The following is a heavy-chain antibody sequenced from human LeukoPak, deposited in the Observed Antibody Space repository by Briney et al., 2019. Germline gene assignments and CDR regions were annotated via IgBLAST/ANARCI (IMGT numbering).Heavy chain of an antibody. D-gene: IGHD6-13*01. CDR2: MNPNSGNT. J-gene: IGHJ6*02. CDR3: ARGPGAAAVRYYYYGMDV. V-gene: IGHV1-8*01. Sequence: GASVKVSCKASGYTFTGYDINWVRQATGQGLEWMGWMNPNSGNTGYAQKFQGRVTMTRNTSISTAYMELSSLRSEDTAVYYCARGPGAAAVRYYYYGMDVWGQGTTVTVSS. CDR1: GYTFTGYD.